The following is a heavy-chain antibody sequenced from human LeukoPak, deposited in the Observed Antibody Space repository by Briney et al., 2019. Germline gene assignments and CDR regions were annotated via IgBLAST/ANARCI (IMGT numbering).Heavy chain of an antibody. CDR1: GFTSSSYW. D-gene: IGHD3-22*01. V-gene: IGHV3-7*01. J-gene: IGHJ4*02. CDR3: ARGFTEGRYYYDSSGYFSG. CDR2: IKQDGSEK. Sequence: GGSLRLSCAVYGFTSSSYWMSWVRQAPGKGLEWVANIKQDGSEKYYVDSVKGRFTISKDNARNSFYLQMNSLRDEDTAVYYCARGFTEGRYYYDSSGYFSGWGQGTLVTVSS.